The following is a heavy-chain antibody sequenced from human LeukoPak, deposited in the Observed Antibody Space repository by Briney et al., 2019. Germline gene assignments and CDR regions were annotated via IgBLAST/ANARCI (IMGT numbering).Heavy chain of an antibody. CDR3: ARDGTYTDYDPDFDI. CDR1: GFTFSDYY. Sequence: GGSLRLSCAASGFTFSDYYMSWIRQAPGKGLEWVANIKQDGSEKYYVDSVKGRFTISRDNAKNSLYLQMNSLRAEDTAVFYCARDGTYTDYDPDFDIWGQGTLVTVSS. J-gene: IGHJ4*02. V-gene: IGHV3-7*04. D-gene: IGHD5-12*01. CDR2: IKQDGSEK.